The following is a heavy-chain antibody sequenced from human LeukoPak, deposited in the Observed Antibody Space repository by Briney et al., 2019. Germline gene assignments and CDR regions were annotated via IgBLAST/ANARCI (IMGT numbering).Heavy chain of an antibody. CDR1: GFTVSNNY. V-gene: IGHV3-66*02. Sequence: GGSLRLSCAASGFTVSNNYMSWVRQAPGKGLEWVSVIYSAGNKYYADSVKGRFTISRDNSKNTLYLQMNSLRAEDTAVYYCAKDGEDILTGYAYYYMDVWGKGTTVTISS. D-gene: IGHD3-9*01. CDR3: AKDGEDILTGYAYYYMDV. CDR2: IYSAGNK. J-gene: IGHJ6*03.